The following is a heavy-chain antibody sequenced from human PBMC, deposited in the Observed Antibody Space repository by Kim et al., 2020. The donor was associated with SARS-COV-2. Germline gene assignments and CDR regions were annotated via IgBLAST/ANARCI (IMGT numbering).Heavy chain of an antibody. Sequence: GGSLRLSCAVSGFTFSSYGMSWVRQAPGKGLDWVSSIYGSGGRTFYEDSVRGRFTISRDNSKNTLYLQMDSLRAEDTALYYCVKDDSGGWAVPDHWGQGTLVTVSS. CDR2: IYGSGGRT. CDR3: VKDDSGGWAVPDH. V-gene: IGHV3-23*01. J-gene: IGHJ4*02. D-gene: IGHD2-15*01. CDR1: GFTFSSYG.